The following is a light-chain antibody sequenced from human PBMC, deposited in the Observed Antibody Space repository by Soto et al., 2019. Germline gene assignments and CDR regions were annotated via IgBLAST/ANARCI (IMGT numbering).Light chain of an antibody. V-gene: IGKV1-39*01. CDR3: QQSYSTPRT. J-gene: IGKJ2*01. Sequence: DLQMTQSPSSLSASVGDRVTITCRASQSISSYLNWYQQKPGKAPKLLIYAASSLQSGVPSRFSGSGSGTDFTLTISSLQPEDFAVYYCQQSYSTPRTCGQGTKLEIK. CDR1: QSISSY. CDR2: AAS.